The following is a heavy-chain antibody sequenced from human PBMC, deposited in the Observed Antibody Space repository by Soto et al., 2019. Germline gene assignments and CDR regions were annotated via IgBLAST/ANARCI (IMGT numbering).Heavy chain of an antibody. J-gene: IGHJ4*02. D-gene: IGHD2-2*02. V-gene: IGHV4-4*02. CDR1: GGSISSSNW. CDR2: IYHSGST. Sequence: PSETLSLTCAVSGGSISSSNWWSWVRQPPGKGLEWIGEIYHSGSTNYNPSLKSRVTISVDKSKNQFSLKLSSVTAADTAVYYCARRFGSRYQLLYRVDYFDYWGQGTLVTVSS. CDR3: ARRFGSRYQLLYRVDYFDY.